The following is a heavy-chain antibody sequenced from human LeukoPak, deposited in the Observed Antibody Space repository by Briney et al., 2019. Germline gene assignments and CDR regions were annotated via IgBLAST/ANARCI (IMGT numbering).Heavy chain of an antibody. J-gene: IGHJ4*02. Sequence: GGSLRLSCAASGFTFSSYAMSWVRQAPGKGLEWVSAISGSGISTYYADSVKGRFTISRDNSENTVHLQMNSLIAEDTAVYYCAKDRGYCTGGNCYWGNYFDYWGQGTLVTVSS. CDR3: AKDRGYCTGGNCYWGNYFDY. CDR2: ISGSGIST. D-gene: IGHD2-15*01. CDR1: GFTFSSYA. V-gene: IGHV3-23*01.